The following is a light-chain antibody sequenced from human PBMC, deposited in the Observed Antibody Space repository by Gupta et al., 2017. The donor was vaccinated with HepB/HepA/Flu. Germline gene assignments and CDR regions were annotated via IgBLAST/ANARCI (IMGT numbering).Light chain of an antibody. V-gene: IGLV2-11*01. CDR1: SSEVGGYNY. CDR3: CSYTGSSTEV. Sequence: QSALTQPASVSGSPGQSVTISCTGTSSEVGGYNYVSWYQQHPGKAPKLMIYDVSKRPSGVANRFSGSKSGNTASLTISGLQAEDEADYYCCSYTGSSTEVFGRGTKVTVL. J-gene: IGLJ2*01. CDR2: DVS.